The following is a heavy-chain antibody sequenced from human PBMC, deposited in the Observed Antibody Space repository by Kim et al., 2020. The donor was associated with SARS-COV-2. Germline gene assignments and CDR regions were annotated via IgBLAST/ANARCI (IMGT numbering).Heavy chain of an antibody. CDR3: ARVGATKPDY. J-gene: IGHJ4*02. Sequence: RTSYAQKFQGRVTMTRDTSTSTVYMELSSLRSEDTAVYYCARVGATKPDYWGQGTLVTVSS. D-gene: IGHD1-26*01. V-gene: IGHV1-46*01. CDR2: RT.